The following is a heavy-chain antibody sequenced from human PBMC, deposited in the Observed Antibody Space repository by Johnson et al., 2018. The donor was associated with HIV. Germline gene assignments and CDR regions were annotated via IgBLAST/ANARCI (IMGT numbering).Heavy chain of an antibody. J-gene: IGHJ3*02. Sequence: QMQLVESGGGLVRPGGSLRLSCAASGFTFSSYAMHWVRQAPGKGLEWVPVLSYVGSNKYYADSVRGRFTISRDNSKNTLYLQMNSLRAEDTAVYYCARYGISFVGATTVKWAFDIWGQGTMVTVSS. CDR3: ARYGISFVGATTVKWAFDI. V-gene: IGHV3-30-3*01. CDR1: GFTFSSYA. CDR2: LSYVGSNK. D-gene: IGHD1-26*01.